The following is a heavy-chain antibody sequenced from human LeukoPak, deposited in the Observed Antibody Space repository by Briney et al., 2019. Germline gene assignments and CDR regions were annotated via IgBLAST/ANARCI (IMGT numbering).Heavy chain of an antibody. CDR3: ATRGTFPPFDY. D-gene: IGHD1-14*01. J-gene: IGHJ4*02. CDR1: GYSISSGYH. Sequence: PSETLSLTCSVSGYSISSGYHWGWIRQPPGKGLEWIGSIYQSGNKYHNPSLRSRVTISIDTSKNQFSLRLSSVTAADTAVYYCATRGTFPPFDYWGRGSLVTVSS. CDR2: IYQSGNK. V-gene: IGHV4-38-2*01.